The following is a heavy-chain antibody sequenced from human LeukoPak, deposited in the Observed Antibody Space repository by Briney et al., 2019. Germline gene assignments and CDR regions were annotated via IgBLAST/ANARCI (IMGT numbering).Heavy chain of an antibody. CDR2: IYYIGNA. Sequence: SETLSLTCTVSGGSISSYYWSWIRQPPGKGLEWIGYIYYIGNANYNPSLKSRVTISVDTSKNQFSLKLSSVTAADTAVYYCACAPRYCSSTSCPYDAFDIWGQGTMVTVSS. V-gene: IGHV4-59*08. J-gene: IGHJ3*02. CDR3: ACAPRYCSSTSCPYDAFDI. D-gene: IGHD2-2*01. CDR1: GGSISSYY.